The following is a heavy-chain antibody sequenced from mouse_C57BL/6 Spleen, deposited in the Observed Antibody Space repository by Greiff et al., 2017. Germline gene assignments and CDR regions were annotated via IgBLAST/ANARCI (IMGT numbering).Heavy chain of an antibody. CDR1: GYTFTSYW. J-gene: IGHJ3*01. CDR3: ARSGTMVTTDWFAY. V-gene: IGHV1-52*01. CDR2: IDPSDSDT. D-gene: IGHD2-2*01. Sequence: QVQLQQPGAELVRPGSSVKLSCKASGYTFTSYWMHWVKQRPIQGLEWIGNIDPSDSDTHYNQKFKDKATLTVDKSSSTAYMQLSSLTSEDSAVYYCARSGTMVTTDWFAYWGQGTLVTVSA.